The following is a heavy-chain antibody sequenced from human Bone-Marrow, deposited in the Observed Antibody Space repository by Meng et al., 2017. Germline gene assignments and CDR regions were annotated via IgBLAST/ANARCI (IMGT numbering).Heavy chain of an antibody. CDR3: ARDIAVAGIGYYGMDV. Sequence: GESLKTSCAASGFTFSSYGMHRVRQAPGNGLEWAAVIWYDGSNKYYADSVKGRFTISRDNSKNTLYLQMNSLRAEDTAVYYCARDIAVAGIGYYGMDVWGQGTTVAVSS. CDR2: IWYDGSNK. D-gene: IGHD6-19*01. J-gene: IGHJ6*01. V-gene: IGHV3-33*01. CDR1: GFTFSSYG.